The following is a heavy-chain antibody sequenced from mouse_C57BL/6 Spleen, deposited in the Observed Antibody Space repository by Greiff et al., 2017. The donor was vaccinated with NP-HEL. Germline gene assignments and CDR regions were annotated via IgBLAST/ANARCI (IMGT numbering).Heavy chain of an antibody. J-gene: IGHJ3*01. V-gene: IGHV1-47*01. D-gene: IGHD2-4*01. CDR2: FHPYNDDT. CDR3: ARGNDYDGAWFAY. CDR1: GYTFTTYP. Sequence: VQLQESGAELVKPGASVKMSCKASGYTFTTYPIEWMKQNHGKSLEWIGNFHPYNDDTKYNEKFKGKATLTVEKSSSTVYLELSRLTSDDSAVYYCARGNDYDGAWFAYWGQGTLVTVSA.